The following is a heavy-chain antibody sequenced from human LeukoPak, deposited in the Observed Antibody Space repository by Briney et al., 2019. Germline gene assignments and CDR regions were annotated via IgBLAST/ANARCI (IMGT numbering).Heavy chain of an antibody. D-gene: IGHD3-10*01. CDR2: ISSSSSYI. Sequence: GGSLGLSCAASGFTFSSYSMNWVRQAPGKGLEWVSSISSSSSYIYYADSVKGRFTISRDNAKNSLYLQMNSLRAEDTAVYYCAREGSLGSVYYWGQGTLVTVSS. CDR3: AREGSLGSVYY. V-gene: IGHV3-21*01. J-gene: IGHJ4*02. CDR1: GFTFSSYS.